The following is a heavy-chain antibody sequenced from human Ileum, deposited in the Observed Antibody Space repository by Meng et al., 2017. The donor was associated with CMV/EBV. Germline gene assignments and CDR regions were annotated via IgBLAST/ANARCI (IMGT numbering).Heavy chain of an antibody. Sequence: GGSLRLSCTASGFIFSSYEMNWVRQAPGKGLEWISYISSSSDYIDYADSVKGRFTISRDNAKNSLYLQMNSLRAEDTAIYYCARYRLRGMDVWGQGTTVTVSS. CDR2: ISSSSDYI. CDR3: ARYRLRGMDV. V-gene: IGHV3-48*03. D-gene: IGHD2-15*01. CDR1: GFIFSSYE. J-gene: IGHJ6*02.